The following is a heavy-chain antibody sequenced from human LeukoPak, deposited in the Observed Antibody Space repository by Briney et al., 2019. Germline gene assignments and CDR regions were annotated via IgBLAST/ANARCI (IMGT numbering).Heavy chain of an antibody. D-gene: IGHD2-15*01. CDR1: GGSISSYY. V-gene: IGHV4-59*12. Sequence: PSETLSLTCTVSGGSISSYYWSWIRQPPGKGLEWIGYIYYSGSTNYNPSLKSRVTISVDTSKNQFSLKLSSVTAADTAVYYCSRSMVAGGYLNWFDPWGQGTLVTVSS. CDR3: SRSMVAGGYLNWFDP. J-gene: IGHJ5*02. CDR2: IYYSGST.